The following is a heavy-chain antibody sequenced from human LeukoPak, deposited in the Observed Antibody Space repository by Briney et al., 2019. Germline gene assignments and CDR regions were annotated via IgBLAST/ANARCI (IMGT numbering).Heavy chain of an antibody. V-gene: IGHV4-34*01. CDR2: INHSGTT. CDR1: GESFSGFY. Sequence: SEALSLTCAVYGESFSGFYWSWIRRPPGKGLEWIGEINHSGTTNYSPSLKSRVIISTDTSKNQFSVRLMSVTASDTAVYYCARGPSHGGKYRGFFDYWGQGTLVAVSS. CDR3: ARGPSHGGKYRGFFDY. D-gene: IGHD4-23*01. J-gene: IGHJ4*02.